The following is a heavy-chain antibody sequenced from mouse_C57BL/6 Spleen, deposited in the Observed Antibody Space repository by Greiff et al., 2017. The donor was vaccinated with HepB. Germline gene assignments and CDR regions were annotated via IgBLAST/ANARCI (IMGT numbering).Heavy chain of an antibody. CDR2: IDPSDSYT. V-gene: IGHV1-59*01. J-gene: IGHJ2*01. D-gene: IGHD1-1*01. CDR1: GYTFTSYW. CDR3: ARGGYGSSFYFDY. Sequence: QVQLQQPGAELVRPGTSVKLSCKASGYTFTSYWMHWVKQRPGQGLEWIGVIDPSDSYTNYNQKFKGKATLTVDTSSSTAYMQLSSLTSEDSAVYYCARGGYGSSFYFDYWGQGTTLTVSS.